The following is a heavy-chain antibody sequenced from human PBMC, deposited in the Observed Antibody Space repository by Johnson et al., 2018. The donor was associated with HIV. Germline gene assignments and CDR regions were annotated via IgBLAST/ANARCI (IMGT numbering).Heavy chain of an antibody. D-gene: IGHD6-6*01. CDR2: ISYDGSNK. Sequence: QVQLVESGGGLVQPGGSLRLSCAASGFTFSSYAMSWVRQAPGKGLEWVAVISYDGSNKYYADSVKGRFTISRDNSKNTLYLQMNSLRAEDTAVYYCARERSLNEYSSSWDAFDIWGQGTMVTVSS. CDR1: GFTFSSYA. CDR3: ARERSLNEYSSSWDAFDI. J-gene: IGHJ3*02. V-gene: IGHV3-30-3*01.